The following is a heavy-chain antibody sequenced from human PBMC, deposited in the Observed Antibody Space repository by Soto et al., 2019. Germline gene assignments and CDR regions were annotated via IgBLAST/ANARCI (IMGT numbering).Heavy chain of an antibody. CDR1: GGSVSSFH. J-gene: IGHJ4*02. CDR3: ARSYSGTFYGYDI. Sequence: SETLSLTCTVSGGSVSSFHWSWIRQSPGKGLGWIGYVFYTGNTKYNPALKRRVTISVDTSKKQFSLKLSSVSAADTGLYYCARSYSGTFYGYDIWGQGILVTVSS. D-gene: IGHD1-26*01. V-gene: IGHV4-59*02. CDR2: VFYTGNT.